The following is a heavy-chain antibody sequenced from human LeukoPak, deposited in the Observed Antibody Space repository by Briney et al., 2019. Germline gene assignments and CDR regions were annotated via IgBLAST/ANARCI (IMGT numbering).Heavy chain of an antibody. D-gene: IGHD2-2*01. CDR2: IYYSGST. Sequence: SETLSLTCTVSGGSISSSSYYWGWIRQPPGRGLEWIGSIYYSGSTYYNPSLKSRVTISVDTSKNQFSLKLSSVTAADTAVYYCARHGPIVVVPAAIGWFDPWGQGTLVTVSS. CDR3: ARHGPIVVVPAAIGWFDP. V-gene: IGHV4-39*01. J-gene: IGHJ5*02. CDR1: GGSISSSSYY.